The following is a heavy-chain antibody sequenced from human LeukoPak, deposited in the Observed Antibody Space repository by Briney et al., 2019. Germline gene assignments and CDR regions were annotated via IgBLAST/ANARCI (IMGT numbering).Heavy chain of an antibody. CDR2: IYHSGST. Sequence: PSETLSLTCTVSGGSISSSSYYWGWIRQPPGKGLEWIGEIYHSGSTNYNPSLKSRVTISVDKSKNQFSLKLSSVTAADTAVYYCARHHGAIWFGESYFDYWGQGTLVTVSS. CDR3: ARHHGAIWFGESYFDY. D-gene: IGHD3-10*01. V-gene: IGHV4-39*01. CDR1: GGSISSSSYY. J-gene: IGHJ4*02.